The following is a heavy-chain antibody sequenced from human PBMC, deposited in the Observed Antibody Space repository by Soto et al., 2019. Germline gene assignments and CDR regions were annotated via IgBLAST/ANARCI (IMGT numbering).Heavy chain of an antibody. CDR2: VHPDSGGT. CDR1: GYIFTDHL. CDR3: ARGAQGFFPVSGIYFYFDH. D-gene: IGHD3-22*01. J-gene: IGHJ4*02. V-gene: IGHV1-2*02. Sequence: ASVKVSCKTSGYIFTDHLIHWVRQSPGQGLQWVGWVHPDSGGTNVEQAFQDRVTMTADTSITTAYMDLARLRPDDKAIFYCARGAQGFFPVSGIYFYFDHWGQGAPVTVS.